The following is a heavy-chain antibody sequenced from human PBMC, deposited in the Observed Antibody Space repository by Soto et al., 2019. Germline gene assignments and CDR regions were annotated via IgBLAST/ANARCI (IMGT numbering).Heavy chain of an antibody. CDR1: GGSISSGDYY. V-gene: IGHV4-31*03. CDR3: ARAESVGHPVVPDY. D-gene: IGHD2-21*01. Sequence: QVQLQESGPGLVKPSQTLSLTCTVSGGSISSGDYYWNWIRQHPGKGLEWIGYIYHRGSTKYNPSLKNRVTISVDKSKNQISLKLSSLSAADTAVYYCARAESVGHPVVPDYLGQGTLVNVSS. J-gene: IGHJ4*02. CDR2: IYHRGST.